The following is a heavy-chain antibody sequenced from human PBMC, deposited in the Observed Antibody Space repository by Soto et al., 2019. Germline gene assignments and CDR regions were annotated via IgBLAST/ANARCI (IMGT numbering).Heavy chain of an antibody. CDR2: IYYSGST. CDR1: GGSISSYY. D-gene: IGHD6-13*01. CDR3: ARGQTGYSSSWYVSYWFDP. V-gene: IGHV4-59*01. J-gene: IGHJ5*02. Sequence: SETLSLTCTVSGGSISSYYWSWIRQPPGKGLEWIGYIYYSGSTNYNPSLKSRVTISVDTSKNQFSLKLSSVTAADTAVYYCARGQTGYSSSWYVSYWFDPWGQGALVTVSS.